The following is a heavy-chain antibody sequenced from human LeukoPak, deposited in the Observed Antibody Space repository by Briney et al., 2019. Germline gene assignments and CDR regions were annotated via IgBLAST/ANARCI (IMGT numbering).Heavy chain of an antibody. CDR2: ITTYNDNT. V-gene: IGHV1-18*01. D-gene: IGHD4-17*01. CDR1: GYTFMSYG. J-gene: IGHJ3*01. Sequence: ASVKVSCKASGYTFMSYGINWVRQAPGQGLEWMGWITTYNDNTNYAQKLQGRVTMATNTSTSTAYMELRSLRSDDTAVYYCARATGWSTVPTYDAFDVWGQGTMVTVSS. CDR3: ARATGWSTVPTYDAFDV.